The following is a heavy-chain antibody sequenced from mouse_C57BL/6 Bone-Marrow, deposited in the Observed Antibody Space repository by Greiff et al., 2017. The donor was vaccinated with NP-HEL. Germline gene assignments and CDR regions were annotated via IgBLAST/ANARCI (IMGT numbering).Heavy chain of an antibody. Sequence: VQLQQSGAELVRPGASVTLSCKASGYTFTDYEMHWVKQTPVHGLEWIGAIDPETGGTAYNQKFKGKAILTADKSSSTAYMELRSLTSEDSAVYYCTRPRHWDVKAYWGQGTLVTVSA. CDR3: TRPRHWDVKAY. V-gene: IGHV1-15*01. CDR1: GYTFTDYE. J-gene: IGHJ3*01. CDR2: IDPETGGT. D-gene: IGHD4-1*01.